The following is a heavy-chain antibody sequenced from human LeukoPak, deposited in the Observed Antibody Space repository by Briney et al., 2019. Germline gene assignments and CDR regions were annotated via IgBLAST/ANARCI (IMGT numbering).Heavy chain of an antibody. J-gene: IGHJ6*02. CDR3: ARGGGEPNPFYHYGMDV. CDR1: GGSFSGYY. V-gene: IGHV4-34*01. D-gene: IGHD3-16*01. Sequence: SETLSLTCAVYGGSFSGYYWSWIRQPPGKGLEWIGEINHSGSTNYNPSLKSRVTISVDTSKNQFSLKVSSVTAADTAVYYCARGGGEPNPFYHYGMDVWGQGTTVTVSS. CDR2: INHSGST.